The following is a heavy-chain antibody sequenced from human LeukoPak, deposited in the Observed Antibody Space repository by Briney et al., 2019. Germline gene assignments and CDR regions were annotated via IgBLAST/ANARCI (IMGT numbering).Heavy chain of an antibody. V-gene: IGHV3-48*01. J-gene: IGHJ4*02. CDR1: GFTFSSYH. CDR2: ISSSSSTI. D-gene: IGHD2-21*01. Sequence: GGSLRLSCVGSGFTFSSYHMNWVRQAPGKGLEWVSYISSSSSTIYYVDSVKGRFTISRDNAKNSLYLQTNSLRAEDTAVYYCARSIDIDYWGQGTLVTVSS. CDR3: ARSIDIDY.